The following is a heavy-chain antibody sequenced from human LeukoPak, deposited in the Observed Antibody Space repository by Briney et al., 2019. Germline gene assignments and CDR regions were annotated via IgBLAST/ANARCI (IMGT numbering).Heavy chain of an antibody. J-gene: IGHJ4*02. CDR2: INSVGGKT. D-gene: IGHD3-10*01. Sequence: GGSLRLSCAASGFFFNTYWIDWVRQAPGKGLVWVSRINSVGGKTIHADSVKGRFTNSRDNAKNTLYLQMNGLRAEDTAVYYCAREGSLEYYFDYWGRGTLVTVSS. CDR3: AREGSLEYYFDY. V-gene: IGHV3-74*01. CDR1: GFFFNTYW.